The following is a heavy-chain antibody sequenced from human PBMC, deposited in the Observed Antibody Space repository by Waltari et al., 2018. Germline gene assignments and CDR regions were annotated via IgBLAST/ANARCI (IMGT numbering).Heavy chain of an antibody. J-gene: IGHJ4*02. CDR1: GDVFENYA. V-gene: IGHV1-69*01. CDR2: IIPMFNNP. D-gene: IGHD4-17*01. Sequence: VQLVQSGAEVKKPGSSVRVSCTTSGDVFENYAISWVRQAPGKGLEWMGGIIPMFNNPNYAQRFEGTVTITADESTSTGYMELTGLTSEDTAIYYCARVVSFGWYGDYQYYFDYWGQGTLVTVSS. CDR3: ARVVSFGWYGDYQYYFDY.